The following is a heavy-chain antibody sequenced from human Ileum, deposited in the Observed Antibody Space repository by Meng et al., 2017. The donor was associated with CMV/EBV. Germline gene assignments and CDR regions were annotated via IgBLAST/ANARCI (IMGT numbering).Heavy chain of an antibody. D-gene: IGHD1-26*01. CDR2: IGRSGTDV. CDR3: LTDPNWGAF. Sequence: DRMEAGGGMVNPGGSLRLSCAASEFIFKTYDMYWVRQAPGKGLEWVSSIGRSGTDVAYADPVEGRFTISRDKNSLYLEMKSLRADDTAVYYCLTDPNWGAFWGQGTLVTVSS. J-gene: IGHJ4*02. CDR1: EFIFKTYD. V-gene: IGHV3-21*01.